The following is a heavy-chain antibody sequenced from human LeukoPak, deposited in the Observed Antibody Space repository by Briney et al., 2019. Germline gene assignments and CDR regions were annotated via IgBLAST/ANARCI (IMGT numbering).Heavy chain of an antibody. V-gene: IGHV4-59*01. CDR3: ARILSSSWYEYFHH. CDR1: GDSNSLYY. J-gene: IGHJ1*01. Sequence: SETLSLTCSVSGDSNSLYYWSWIRQPPGKGLEWIGYISYSGSANYNPSLKSRVTMSVDTSKNQFSLNLRSVTAADTAVYYCARILSSSWYEYFHHWGQGTLVTVSS. CDR2: ISYSGSA. D-gene: IGHD6-19*01.